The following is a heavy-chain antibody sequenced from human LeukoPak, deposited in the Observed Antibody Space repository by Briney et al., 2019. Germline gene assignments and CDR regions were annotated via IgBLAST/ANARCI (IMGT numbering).Heavy chain of an antibody. CDR1: GGSISSGGYY. CDR3: AREVAGCTNGVCYQSSYWYFDL. Sequence: SETLSLTCTVSGGSISSGGYYWSWIRQHPGKGLEWIGYIYYSGSTYYNPSLKSRVTISVDTSKNQFSLKLSSVTAADTAVYYCAREVAGCTNGVCYQSSYWYFDLWGRGTLVTVSS. V-gene: IGHV4-31*03. J-gene: IGHJ2*01. CDR2: IYYSGST. D-gene: IGHD2-8*01.